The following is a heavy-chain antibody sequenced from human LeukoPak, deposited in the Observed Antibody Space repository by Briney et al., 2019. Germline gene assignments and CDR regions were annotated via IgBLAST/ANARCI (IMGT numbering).Heavy chain of an antibody. J-gene: IGHJ4*02. D-gene: IGHD4-17*01. Sequence: SETLSLTCTVSGYSISSGYYWGWIRQPPGKGLEWIGSIYHSGSTYYNPSLKSRVTISVDTSKNQFSLKLNSVTAADTAVYYCARHLGSDYGDFYFDYWGQGTLVTVSS. CDR3: ARHLGSDYGDFYFDY. V-gene: IGHV4-38-2*02. CDR1: GYSISSGYY. CDR2: IYHSGST.